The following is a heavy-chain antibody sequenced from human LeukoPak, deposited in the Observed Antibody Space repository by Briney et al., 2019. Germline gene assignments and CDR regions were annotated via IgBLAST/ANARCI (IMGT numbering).Heavy chain of an antibody. Sequence: SETLSLTCAVYGGSFSGYYWSWIRQPPGKGLEWIGEINHSGSTNYNPSLKSRVTISVDTSKNQFSLKLSSVTAADTAVYYCARGPGETVFDWLLSDAFDIWGQGTMVTVSS. CDR1: GGSFSGYY. V-gene: IGHV4-34*01. D-gene: IGHD3-9*01. J-gene: IGHJ3*02. CDR2: INHSGST. CDR3: ARGPGETVFDWLLSDAFDI.